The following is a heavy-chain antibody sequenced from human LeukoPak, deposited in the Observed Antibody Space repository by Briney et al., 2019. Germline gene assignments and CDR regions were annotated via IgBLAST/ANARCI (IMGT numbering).Heavy chain of an antibody. CDR3: ARAGPRAGAIDY. CDR2: IYYSGST. J-gene: IGHJ4*02. Sequence: PSETLSLTCIVSGGSISSYYWGWIRQPPGKGLEWIGYIYYSGSTNYNPSLKSRVTISVVTFKNQFSLKLTSVTAADTAIYYCARAGPRAGAIDYWGQGTLVTVSS. CDR1: GGSISSYY. V-gene: IGHV4-59*01. D-gene: IGHD1-26*01.